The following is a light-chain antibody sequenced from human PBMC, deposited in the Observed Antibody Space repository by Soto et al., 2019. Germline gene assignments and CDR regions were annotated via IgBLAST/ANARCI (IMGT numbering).Light chain of an antibody. CDR2: AAS. CDR3: QPTYNTPRT. Sequence: DIQMTQSPSSLSASVGDRVSITCRASQSISNYLNWYQQKPGKAPKVLIYAASSLQSGVPSRFTGSGSGTDFTLTISSLQPEDFATYYCQPTYNTPRTFGQGAKVEIK. CDR1: QSISNY. J-gene: IGKJ1*01. V-gene: IGKV1-39*01.